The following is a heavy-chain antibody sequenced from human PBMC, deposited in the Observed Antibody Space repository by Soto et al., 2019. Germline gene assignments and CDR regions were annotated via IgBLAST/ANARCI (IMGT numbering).Heavy chain of an antibody. Sequence: QVQLVESGGGVVQPGRSLRLSCAASGFTFSSYGMHWVRQAPGKGLEWVAVISYDGSNKYYADSVKGRFTISRDNSKNTLDLQMNSLRPDDTAVYYCANERGGYDSSYGMDVWGQGTTVTGSS. V-gene: IGHV3-30*18. J-gene: IGHJ6*02. CDR1: GFTFSSYG. D-gene: IGHD3-10*01. CDR2: ISYDGSNK. CDR3: ANERGGYDSSYGMDV.